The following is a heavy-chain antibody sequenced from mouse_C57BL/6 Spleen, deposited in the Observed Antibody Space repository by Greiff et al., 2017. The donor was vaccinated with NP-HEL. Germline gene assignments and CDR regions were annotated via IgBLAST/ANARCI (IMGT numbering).Heavy chain of an antibody. J-gene: IGHJ4*01. Sequence: VQLQQPGAELVRPGTSVKLSCKASGYTFTSYWMHWVKQRPGQGLEWIGVIDPSDSYTNYNQKFKGKATLTVDTSSSTAYMQLSSLTSEDSAVYYCARRYGKGAMDYWGQGTSVTVSS. CDR2: IDPSDSYT. CDR3: ARRYGKGAMDY. D-gene: IGHD2-10*02. V-gene: IGHV1-59*01. CDR1: GYTFTSYW.